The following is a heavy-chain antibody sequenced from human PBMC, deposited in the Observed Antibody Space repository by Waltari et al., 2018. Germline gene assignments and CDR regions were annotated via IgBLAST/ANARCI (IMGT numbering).Heavy chain of an antibody. D-gene: IGHD3-3*01. CDR1: GYTFTGYY. J-gene: IGHJ6*03. Sequence: QVQLVQSGAEVKKPGASVKVSCKASGYTFTGYYMHWVRQAPGQGLEWMGWINPNSGGTNFAQEFQGMVTITRDTSISTAYMELSSLRADDTAVYYCSSDTGAKGYYDFWSVHSPRYYMDVWGKGTTVTVSS. V-gene: IGHV1-2*02. CDR2: INPNSGGT. CDR3: SSDTGAKGYYDFWSVHSPRYYMDV.